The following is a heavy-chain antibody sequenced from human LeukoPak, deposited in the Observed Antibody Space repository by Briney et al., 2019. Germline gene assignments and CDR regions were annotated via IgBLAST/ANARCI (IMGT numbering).Heavy chain of an antibody. Sequence: GGSLRLSCAASGFTFSSYGMSWVRQAPGKGLEWVSAISGSGGSTYYADSVKGRFTISRDNSKNTLYLQMNSLKTEDTAVYYCVTYGLMIMFRGIRYFDYWGQGTLVTVSS. CDR1: GFTFSSYG. V-gene: IGHV3-23*01. D-gene: IGHD3-16*01. CDR3: VTYGLMIMFRGIRYFDY. J-gene: IGHJ4*02. CDR2: ISGSGGST.